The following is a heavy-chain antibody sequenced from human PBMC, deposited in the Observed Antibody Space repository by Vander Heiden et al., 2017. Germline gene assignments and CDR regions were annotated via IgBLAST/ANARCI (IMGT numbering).Heavy chain of an antibody. CDR1: GYTFPSYG. D-gene: IGHD3-16*02. CDR3: ARDRPYDYVWGSYRYITFDY. J-gene: IGHJ4*02. CDR2: ISAYNGNT. Sequence: QVQLVQSGAEVKKPGASVKVSCKASGYTFPSYGITWVRQAPGQGLEWMGWISAYNGNTNYAQKLQGRVTMTTDTSTSTADMGRRSLRSDDTAVYYCARDRPYDYVWGSYRYITFDYWGQGTLVTVSS. V-gene: IGHV1-18*01.